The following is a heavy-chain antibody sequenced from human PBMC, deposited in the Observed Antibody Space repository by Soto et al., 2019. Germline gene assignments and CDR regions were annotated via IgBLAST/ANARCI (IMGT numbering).Heavy chain of an antibody. Sequence: QVQLVESGGGVVQPGRSLRLSCAASGFTFSTSGMHWVRQASGKGLEWVAVIWYEGSEKFYADSVKGRFTISSDNSKNTLHLQMDSLRAEDTALYYWARGTGNFYYAMDVWGQGTTVTVSS. CDR3: ARGTGNFYYAMDV. CDR2: IWYEGSEK. D-gene: IGHD1-1*01. J-gene: IGHJ6*02. CDR1: GFTFSTSG. V-gene: IGHV3-33*03.